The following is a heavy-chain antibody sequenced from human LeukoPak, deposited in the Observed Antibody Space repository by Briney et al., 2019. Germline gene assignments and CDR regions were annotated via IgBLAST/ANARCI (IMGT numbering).Heavy chain of an antibody. CDR2: ITSSSSYI. CDR1: GFTFINYS. D-gene: IGHD6-13*01. J-gene: IGHJ4*02. Sequence: GGSLRLSCAASGFTFINYSMNWVRQTPGKGLEWVSSITSSSSYIYYAGPVKGRFTISRDNAKISLYLQMNSLRAEDTAVYYCARAIAAAGTLYYFDHWGQGTLVTVSS. V-gene: IGHV3-21*01. CDR3: ARAIAAAGTLYYFDH.